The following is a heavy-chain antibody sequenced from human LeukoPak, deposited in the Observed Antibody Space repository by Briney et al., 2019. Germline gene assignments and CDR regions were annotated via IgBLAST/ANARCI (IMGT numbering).Heavy chain of an antibody. D-gene: IGHD2-8*01. J-gene: IGHJ4*02. CDR3: AKRSTNGGGDFDY. V-gene: IGHV3-23*05. Sequence: PGGSLRLSCAASGFTFSNYAMSWVRQAPGKGPEWVSTIGSTGINTFYADSVKGRFTVSRDNSKNTLSLQMTSLRDEDTAVYYYAKRSTNGGGDFDYWGLGSVVSVSS. CDR1: GFTFSNYA. CDR2: IGSTGINT.